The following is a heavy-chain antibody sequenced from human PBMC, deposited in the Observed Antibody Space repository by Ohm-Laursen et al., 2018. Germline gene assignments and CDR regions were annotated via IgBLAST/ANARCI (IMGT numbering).Heavy chain of an antibody. CDR1: GDSISSYY. CDR3: ARFGDYGDYVGTFDL. J-gene: IGHJ2*01. Sequence: TLSLTCTVSGDSISSYYWSWIRRPPGKGLEGIGAIYYSGSTNYNPSLKSRVTISLDTSKNQLSLKLSSVTAADTAVYYCARFGDYGDYVGTFDLWGRGTLVPVSS. D-gene: IGHD4-17*01. CDR2: IYYSGST. V-gene: IGHV4-59*12.